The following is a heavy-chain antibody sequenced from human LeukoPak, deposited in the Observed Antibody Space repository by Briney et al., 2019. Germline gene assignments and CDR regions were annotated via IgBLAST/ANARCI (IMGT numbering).Heavy chain of an antibody. Sequence: SVKVSCKASGGTFSSYAISWVRQAPGQGLEWMGGIIPIFGTANYAEKFQGRVTITADESTSTAYMELSSLRSEDTAVYYCARAGDMITFGDPYNWFDPWGQGTLVTVSS. J-gene: IGHJ5*02. V-gene: IGHV1-69*13. CDR3: ARAGDMITFGDPYNWFDP. D-gene: IGHD3-16*01. CDR2: IIPIFGTA. CDR1: GGTFSSYA.